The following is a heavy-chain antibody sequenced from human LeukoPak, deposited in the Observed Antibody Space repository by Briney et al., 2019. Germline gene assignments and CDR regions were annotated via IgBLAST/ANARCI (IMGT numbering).Heavy chain of an antibody. D-gene: IGHD1-26*01. CDR3: ARVSGSFDY. CDR1: GGSISSSSYY. Sequence: SETLSLTCTVSGGSISSSSYYWGWIRQPPGKGLEWIGSIYYSGSTYYNPSLKSRVTISVDTSKNQFSLKLSSVTAADTAVYYCARVSGSFDYWGQGTLVTVSS. CDR2: IYYSGST. V-gene: IGHV4-39*01. J-gene: IGHJ4*02.